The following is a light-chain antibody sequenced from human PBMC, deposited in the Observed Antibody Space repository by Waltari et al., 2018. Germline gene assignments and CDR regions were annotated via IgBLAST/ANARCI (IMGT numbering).Light chain of an antibody. Sequence: QSVLTQPPSVSEAPGQRVSISCSGSSSNIGNNAVSWYRQVPGQAPNLLIFYDKLVPSVISDDFRGSKSGTLASLVISGLQSGDEAHYYCASLDDSLNGWVFGGGTKVTV. CDR3: ASLDDSLNGWV. V-gene: IGLV1-36*01. J-gene: IGLJ3*02. CDR1: SSNIGNNA. CDR2: YDK.